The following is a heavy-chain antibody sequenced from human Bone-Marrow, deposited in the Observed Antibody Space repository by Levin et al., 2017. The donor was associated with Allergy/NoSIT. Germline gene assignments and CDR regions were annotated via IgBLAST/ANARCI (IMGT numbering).Heavy chain of an antibody. V-gene: IGHV3-66*01. Sequence: GGSLRLSCAASGFTITHNYMSWVRQAPGKGLEWVSLISSAGVTDYADSVKDRFTISRDTSENKVYLQMNSLRGDDSAVYYCARETPAFDLWGLGTRVTVSS. J-gene: IGHJ3*01. CDR3: ARETPAFDL. CDR1: GFTITHNY. CDR2: ISSAGVT.